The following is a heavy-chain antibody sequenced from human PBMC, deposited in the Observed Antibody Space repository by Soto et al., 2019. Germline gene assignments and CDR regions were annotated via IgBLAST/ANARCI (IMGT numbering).Heavy chain of an antibody. J-gene: IGHJ6*02. Sequence: SETLSLTCTVSGVSISGYYWSWIRQPAGKGLEWIGRIYISGSTKYNPSLNSRVTMSVDTSKNQFSLKLSSVTAADTAVYYCAKDRSGSQYGMDVWGQGTTVTVSS. CDR3: AKDRSGSQYGMDV. CDR1: GVSISGYY. V-gene: IGHV4-4*07. CDR2: IYISGST. D-gene: IGHD1-26*01.